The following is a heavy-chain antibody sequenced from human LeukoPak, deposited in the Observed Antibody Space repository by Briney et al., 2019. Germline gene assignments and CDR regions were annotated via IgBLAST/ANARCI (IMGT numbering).Heavy chain of an antibody. CDR2: IYYSGST. J-gene: IGHJ5*02. CDR3: ARRRGSSTWFDP. Sequence: PSETLSLTCTVSGGSISSYYWSWIRQPPGKGLEWIGYIYYSGSTNYNPSLKSRVTISVDTSKNQFSLKLNSVTAADTAVYYCARRRGSSTWFDPWGQGTLVTVSS. V-gene: IGHV4-59*01. D-gene: IGHD6-13*01. CDR1: GGSISSYY.